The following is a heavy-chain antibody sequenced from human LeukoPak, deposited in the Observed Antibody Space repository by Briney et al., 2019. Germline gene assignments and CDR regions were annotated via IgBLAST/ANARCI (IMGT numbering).Heavy chain of an antibody. D-gene: IGHD6-13*01. CDR2: LYHSGST. Sequence: SETLSLTCTVSGASISSHYWSWIRQPPGKGLEWIGYLYHSGSTNYNPSLESRVTISIDKSRNQFSLRLTSVTAADTAVYYCARDHSGSWSGYWYFDLWGRGSLVTVSS. V-gene: IGHV4-59*11. J-gene: IGHJ2*01. CDR3: ARDHSGSWSGYWYFDL. CDR1: GASISSHY.